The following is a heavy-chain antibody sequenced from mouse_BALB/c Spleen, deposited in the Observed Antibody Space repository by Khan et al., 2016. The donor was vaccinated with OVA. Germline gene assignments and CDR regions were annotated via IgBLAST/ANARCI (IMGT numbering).Heavy chain of an antibody. CDR2: IYPGSDNT. Sequence: QIQLVQSGAELARPGASVTLSCKASGYTFTDYYINWMRQRTGQGLEWIGEIYPGSDNTYYNEKFKGKATLTADKSSSTAYMQLRRLTSEDIADYSRAKEWAEWFPYWGQGTLVTVSA. J-gene: IGHJ3*01. CDR3: AKEWAEWFPY. V-gene: IGHV1-76*01. CDR1: GYTFTDYY.